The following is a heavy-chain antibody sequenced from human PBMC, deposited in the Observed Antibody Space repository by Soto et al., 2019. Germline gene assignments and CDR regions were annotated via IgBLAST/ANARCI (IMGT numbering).Heavy chain of an antibody. V-gene: IGHV1-69*06. CDR3: ARRDSCGFYPYFGS. Sequence: QVQLVQSGAEVKKPGSSVKVSCKASGGTFSTNPISWVRQAPGQGLEWMGGTGSGTGPGNHAQKFQGRPTIPVGKATRTGYMELSSSSSEDSAVCDCARRDSCGFYPYFGSWGQGTQATVPS. CDR2: TGSGTGPG. D-gene: IGHD2-21*01. CDR1: GGTFSTNP. J-gene: IGHJ4*02.